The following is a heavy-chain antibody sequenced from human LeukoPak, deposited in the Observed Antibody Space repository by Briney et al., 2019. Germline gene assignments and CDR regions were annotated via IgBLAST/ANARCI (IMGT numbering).Heavy chain of an antibody. CDR2: IYYSSST. V-gene: IGHV4-59*08. Sequence: SETLSLTCTVSGGSISSYYWSWIWQPPGKGLEWIAYIYYSSSTNYNPSLYSRVTISVDTSKNQFSLQLSSVTAADTAVYYCARSGSGSTGGAFDIWGQGTMVTVSS. J-gene: IGHJ3*02. D-gene: IGHD3-10*01. CDR3: ARSGSGSTGGAFDI. CDR1: GGSISSYY.